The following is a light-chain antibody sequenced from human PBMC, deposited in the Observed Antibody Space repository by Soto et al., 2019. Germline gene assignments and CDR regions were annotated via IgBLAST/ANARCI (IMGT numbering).Light chain of an antibody. CDR3: QQRSNWPIT. CDR1: QDVGGY. CDR2: GAS. V-gene: IGKV3-11*01. Sequence: EIVLTRSPATLSLSPGDRATLSCRASQDVGGYLSWFQQKPGQAPRLLIYGASSRATGIPDRFSGSGSGTDFTLTISSLEPEDFAVYYCQQRSNWPITFGQGTRLEIK. J-gene: IGKJ5*01.